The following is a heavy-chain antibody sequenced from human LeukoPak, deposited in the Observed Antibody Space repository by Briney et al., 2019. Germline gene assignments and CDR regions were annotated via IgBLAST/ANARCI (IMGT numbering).Heavy chain of an antibody. CDR2: ISSSSSYI. J-gene: IGHJ4*02. V-gene: IGHV3-21*01. D-gene: IGHD5-12*01. CDR1: GFTFSSYS. CDR3: ARVGYSGYGVFDY. Sequence: PGGSLRLSCAASGFTFSSYSMNWVRQAPGKGLEWVSSISSSSSYIYYVDSVKGRFTISRDNAKNSLYLQMNSLRAEDTAVYYCARVGYSGYGVFDYWGQGTLVTVSS.